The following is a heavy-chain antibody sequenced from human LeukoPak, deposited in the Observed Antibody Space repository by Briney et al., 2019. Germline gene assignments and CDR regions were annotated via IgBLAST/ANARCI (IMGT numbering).Heavy chain of an antibody. J-gene: IGHJ3*01. CDR1: GSSFTSYC. CDR2: IYPGDSGP. V-gene: IGHV5-51*01. CDR3: GMSVYRVPLQDDLFVV. D-gene: IGHD5/OR15-5a*01. Sequence: GESLQISCEVSGSSFTSYCIGGVRQLPGKGLEWMGIIYPGDSGPTYSPSFQGQVTISVDKSINTAYLQWSSLQASETAMYSCGMSVYRVPLQDDLFVVWGQGTMLTVST.